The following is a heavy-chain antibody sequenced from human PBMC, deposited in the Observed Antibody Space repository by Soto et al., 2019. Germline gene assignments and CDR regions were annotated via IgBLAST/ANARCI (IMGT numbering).Heavy chain of an antibody. CDR2: ISYDGSNK. J-gene: IGHJ4*02. D-gene: IGHD5-18*01. CDR3: AKLPSLYNYGWGFDY. Sequence: QVQLVESGGGVVQPGRSLRLSCAASGFTFSSFAMHWVRQAPGKGLEWVAVISYDGSNKYYADSVKGRFTISRDNSKNTLYLQMSSLRTEDTAVYYCAKLPSLYNYGWGFDYWGQGTLVTVSS. V-gene: IGHV3-30*18. CDR1: GFTFSSFA.